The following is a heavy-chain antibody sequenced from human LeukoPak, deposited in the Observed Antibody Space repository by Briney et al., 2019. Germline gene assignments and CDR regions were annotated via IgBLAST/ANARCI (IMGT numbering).Heavy chain of an antibody. CDR3: ARAGSSGGWYYYYGMDV. D-gene: IGHD6-25*01. V-gene: IGHV4-30-4*01. J-gene: IGHJ6*02. CDR1: GGSISRGDYY. CDR2: IYYSGST. Sequence: SETLSLTCTVSGGSISRGDYYWSWIRQPPGKGLEWIGYIYYSGSTDYNPSLKSRVTISVDTSKNQFSLKLSSVTAADTAVYYCARAGSSGGWYYYYGMDVWGQGTTVTVSS.